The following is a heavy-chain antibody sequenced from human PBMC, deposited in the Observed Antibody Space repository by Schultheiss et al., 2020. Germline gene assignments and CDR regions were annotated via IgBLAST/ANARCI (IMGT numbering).Heavy chain of an antibody. D-gene: IGHD4-11*01. J-gene: IGHJ5*02. V-gene: IGHV4-61*02. CDR3: ARWTRYSNYDWFDP. CDR1: GGSISSGSYY. Sequence: SETLSLTCTVSGGSISSGSYYWSWIRQPAGKGLEWIGRIYTSGSTNYNPSLKSRVTISVDTSKNQFSLKLSSVTAADTAVYYCARWTRYSNYDWFDPWGQGTLVTVSS. CDR2: IYTSGST.